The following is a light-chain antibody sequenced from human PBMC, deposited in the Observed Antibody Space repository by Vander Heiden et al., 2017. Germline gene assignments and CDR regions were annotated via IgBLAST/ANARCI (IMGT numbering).Light chain of an antibody. J-gene: IGLJ1*01. CDR1: SSDVGGYNY. CDR3: SSYRSSSSTPYV. V-gene: IGLV2-14*03. CDR2: DCS. Sequence: QSALTQPASVSGSPGQSITISCTGTSSDVGGYNYVSWYQHHPGKAPKTMVFDCSNRPSGVSNRFSGSKSGEKAFLTISGLQADDEADYYCSSYRSSSSTPYVFGTGTKVTVL.